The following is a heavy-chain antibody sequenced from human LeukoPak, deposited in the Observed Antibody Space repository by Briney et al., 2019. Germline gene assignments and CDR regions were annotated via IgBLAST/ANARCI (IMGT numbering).Heavy chain of an antibody. CDR3: AKDRGGGFFDY. D-gene: IGHD3-16*01. V-gene: IGHV3-72*01. CDR1: GFTFSSYW. CDR2: IRNKASSYIT. Sequence: GGSLRLSCAASGFTFSSYWMSWVRQAPGKGLEWVCRIRNKASSYITEYAASVRGRFTISRDDSKDSLYLQMNSLKTEDTAVYYCAKDRGGGFFDYWGQGVLVTVSS. J-gene: IGHJ4*02.